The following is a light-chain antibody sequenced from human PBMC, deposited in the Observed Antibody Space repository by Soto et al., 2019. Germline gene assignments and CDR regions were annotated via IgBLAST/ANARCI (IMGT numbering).Light chain of an antibody. CDR1: QSIGRF. CDR2: AAP. CDR3: QQSYSTPWT. Sequence: DIQMTQSPSSLSASVGDRVTITCRASQSIGRFLNWYQQKPGKAPKLLIYAAPSLQSGVPSRFSGSGSGTDLNITISSLQNEDFATYYCQQSYSTPWTFGQGTTV. V-gene: IGKV1-39*01. J-gene: IGKJ1*01.